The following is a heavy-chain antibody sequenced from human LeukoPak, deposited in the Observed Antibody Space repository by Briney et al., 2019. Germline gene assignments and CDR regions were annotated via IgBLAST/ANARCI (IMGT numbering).Heavy chain of an antibody. CDR2: ISGSGGST. Sequence: GGSLRLSCAASGFTFSSYAMSWVRQAPGKGLEWVSAISGSGGSTYYADSVKGRFTISRDNSKNTLYLQMNSLRAEDTAVYYCASPYCSSTTCYPRTFHHWGQGTLVTVSS. V-gene: IGHV3-23*01. CDR1: GFTFSSYA. J-gene: IGHJ1*01. CDR3: ASPYCSSTTCYPRTFHH. D-gene: IGHD2-2*01.